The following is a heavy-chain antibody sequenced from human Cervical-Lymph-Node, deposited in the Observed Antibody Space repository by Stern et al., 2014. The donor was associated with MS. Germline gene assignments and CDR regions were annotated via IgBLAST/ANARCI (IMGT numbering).Heavy chain of an antibody. Sequence: QVQLQESGPGLLRPSETLSLTCTVSGASITSYYWSWIRQPPGKGLEWIGYIYYSGTTNYNASLKGRVAISIDTSKTQFSLRLSSVTAADTAVYYCARANDLWGQGTLVTVSS. CDR3: ARANDL. V-gene: IGHV4-59*01. CDR2: IYYSGTT. CDR1: GASITSYY. J-gene: IGHJ5*02.